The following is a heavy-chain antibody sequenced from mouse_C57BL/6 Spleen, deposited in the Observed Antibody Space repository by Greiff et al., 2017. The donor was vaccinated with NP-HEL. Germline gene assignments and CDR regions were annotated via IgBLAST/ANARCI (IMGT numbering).Heavy chain of an antibody. V-gene: IGHV5-6*01. Sequence: EVQGVESGGDLVKPGGSLKLSRAASGFTFSSYAMSWVRQTPDKRLAWVATISSGGGYTYSPDSVKGRFTISRDNTKNTLYLQMSSLKSEDAAMYYCAGHDDDYYAMDYWGQGTSVTVSS. CDR3: AGHDDDYYAMDY. J-gene: IGHJ4*01. CDR1: GFTFSSYA. D-gene: IGHD2-3*01. CDR2: ISSGGGYT.